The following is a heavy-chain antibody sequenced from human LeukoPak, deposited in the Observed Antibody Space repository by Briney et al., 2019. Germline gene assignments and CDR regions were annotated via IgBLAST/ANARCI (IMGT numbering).Heavy chain of an antibody. V-gene: IGHV3-23*01. Sequence: GSLSLSCAVSGIPLSNYGMSWVRQAPGKGLEWVAGISDRGSRTNYADSVKGRFTISRDNSKNTLYLQMSSLRAEDTAVYFCAKRGVVIRVILVGFHKEAYYFDSWGQGALVTVSS. D-gene: IGHD3-10*01. CDR2: ISDRGSRT. J-gene: IGHJ4*02. CDR1: GIPLSNYG. CDR3: AKRGVVIRVILVGFHKEAYYFDS.